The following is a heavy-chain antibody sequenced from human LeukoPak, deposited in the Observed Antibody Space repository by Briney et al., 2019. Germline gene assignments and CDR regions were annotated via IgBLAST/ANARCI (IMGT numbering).Heavy chain of an antibody. V-gene: IGHV3-33*01. J-gene: IGHJ4*02. CDR3: ASSEAYYYDSSGYYQLDY. CDR2: IWYDGSNK. D-gene: IGHD3-22*01. CDR1: GFTFSSYG. Sequence: GGSLRLSCAASGFTFSSYGMHWVRQAPGKGPEWVAVIWYDGSNKYYADSVKGRFTISRDNSKNTLYLQMNSLRAEDTAVYYCASSEAYYYDSSGYYQLDYWGQGTLVTVSS.